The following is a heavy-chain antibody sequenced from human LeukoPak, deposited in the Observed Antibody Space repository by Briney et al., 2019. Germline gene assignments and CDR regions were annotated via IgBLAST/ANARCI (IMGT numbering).Heavy chain of an antibody. J-gene: IGHJ4*02. CDR1: GGSISTSSSYY. V-gene: IGHV4-39*01. CDR3: ARLRGYTYGNPGY. Sequence: SETLSLTCTVSGGSISTSSSYYCGWIRQPPGKGLEWIGSIYYTGDTYYNSSLKSRVTISVDTSKNQFALKLTSVTAADTALYYCARLRGYTYGNPGYWGQGSLVTVSS. D-gene: IGHD5-18*01. CDR2: IYYTGDT.